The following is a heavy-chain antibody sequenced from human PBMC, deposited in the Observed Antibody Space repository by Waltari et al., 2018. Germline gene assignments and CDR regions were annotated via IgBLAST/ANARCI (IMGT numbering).Heavy chain of an antibody. J-gene: IGHJ4*02. CDR2: IWHEGSNE. V-gene: IGHV3-33*01. CDR3: ASQSTTLFDY. Sequence: QVQLVESGRGVVQPGRSLRLSCAASGFTFSRFGMHWVRQAPGKGRGGVAVIWHEGSNEYYVDSVKGRFTISRDNSKNTLYLQMNSLRAEDSAVYYCASQSTTLFDYWGQGTLVTVSS. D-gene: IGHD2-15*01. CDR1: GFTFSRFG.